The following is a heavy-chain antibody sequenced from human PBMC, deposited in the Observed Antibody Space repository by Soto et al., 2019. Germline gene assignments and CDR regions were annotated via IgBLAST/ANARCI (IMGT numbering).Heavy chain of an antibody. D-gene: IGHD3-10*01. Sequence: GESLKISCKASGYSFTSYWIGWVRQMPGKGLESMGIIYPADSDTRYSPSFQGQVTISADRSISTAYLQWSSLKASDTAIYYCARGLTSTYRGTFDYWGQGTLVTVS. J-gene: IGHJ4*02. CDR2: IYPADSDT. V-gene: IGHV5-51*01. CDR1: GYSFTSYW. CDR3: ARGLTSTYRGTFDY.